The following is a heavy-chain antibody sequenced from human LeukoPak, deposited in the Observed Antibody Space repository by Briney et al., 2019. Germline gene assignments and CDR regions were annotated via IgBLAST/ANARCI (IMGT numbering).Heavy chain of an antibody. V-gene: IGHV4-34*01. CDR1: GGSFSGYY. Sequence: SETLPLTCAVYGGSFSGYYWSWIRQPPGKGLEWIGEINHSGSTNYNPSLKSRVTISVDTSKNQFSLKLSSVTAADTAVYYCARDPLYYDILTGYYGPFDYWGQGTLVTVSS. J-gene: IGHJ4*02. CDR2: INHSGST. D-gene: IGHD3-9*01. CDR3: ARDPLYYDILTGYYGPFDY.